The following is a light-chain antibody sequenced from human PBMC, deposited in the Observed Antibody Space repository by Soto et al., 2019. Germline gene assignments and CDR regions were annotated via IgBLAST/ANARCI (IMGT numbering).Light chain of an antibody. V-gene: IGLV1-47*01. CDR3: AAWDVSLSGWV. CDR1: SSNIGSHY. CDR2: RND. Sequence: QSVLTQPPSASGTPGQRVTISCSGSSSNIGSHYVYWYQQLPGTAPKPLIYRNDQRPSGVPGRFSGSKSGTSASLAISGLRSEDESDYYCAAWDVSLSGWVFGGGTKLTVL. J-gene: IGLJ3*02.